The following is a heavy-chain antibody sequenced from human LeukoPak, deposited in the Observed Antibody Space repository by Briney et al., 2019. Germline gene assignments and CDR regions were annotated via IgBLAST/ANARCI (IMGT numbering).Heavy chain of an antibody. Sequence: ASVKVSCKASGYTFTGYYMHWVRRAPGQGLEWMGWINPNSGGTNYAQKFQGRATMTRDTSISTAYMELSSPRSEDTAIYYCARARSRGAQEFDSWGQGTLVTVSS. V-gene: IGHV1-2*02. CDR1: GYTFTGYY. CDR3: ARARSRGAQEFDS. D-gene: IGHD1-26*01. CDR2: INPNSGGT. J-gene: IGHJ4*02.